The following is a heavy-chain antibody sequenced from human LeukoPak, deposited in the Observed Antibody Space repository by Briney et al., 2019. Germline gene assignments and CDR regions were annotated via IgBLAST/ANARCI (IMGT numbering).Heavy chain of an antibody. CDR3: ARDYGKSGRIDSSFGY. D-gene: IGHD6-13*01. CDR2: ISSIGSYI. CDR1: GFTFSSYS. Sequence: PGGSLRLSCAASGFTFSSYSMNWVRQAPGKGLEWVSSISSIGSYIYYADSVKGRFTISRDNAKNSLYLQMNSLRAEDTAVYYCARDYGKSGRIDSSFGYWGQGSLVTVSS. V-gene: IGHV3-21*01. J-gene: IGHJ4*02.